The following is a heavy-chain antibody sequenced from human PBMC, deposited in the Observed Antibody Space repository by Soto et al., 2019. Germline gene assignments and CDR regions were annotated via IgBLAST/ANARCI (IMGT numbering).Heavy chain of an antibody. J-gene: IGHJ6*02. V-gene: IGHV1-69*01. CDR3: ARDRIAGSKYYYGMDV. D-gene: IGHD6-13*01. CDR1: GGTFSSYA. CDR2: IIPIFGTE. Sequence: QVQLVQSGAEVKKPGSSVRVSCKASGGTFSSYAISWVRQAPGQGLEWMGGIIPIFGTENYAQKFQGRVTITADESTSTAYMEMSSLRSEDTAVYYCARDRIAGSKYYYGMDVWGQGTTVTVSS.